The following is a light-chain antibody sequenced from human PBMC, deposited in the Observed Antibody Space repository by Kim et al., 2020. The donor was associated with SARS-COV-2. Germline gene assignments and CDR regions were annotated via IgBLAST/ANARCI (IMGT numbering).Light chain of an antibody. CDR3: SSYTSSSTWV. V-gene: IGLV2-14*04. CDR1: SRDVGGYNY. Sequence: GQTITSTCTGTSRDVGGYNYVTWYQQHPGKAPKLMIYDVSKRPSGVSNRFSGSKSGNTASLTISGLQAEDEADYYCSSYTSSSTWVFGGGTQLTVL. J-gene: IGLJ3*02. CDR2: DVS.